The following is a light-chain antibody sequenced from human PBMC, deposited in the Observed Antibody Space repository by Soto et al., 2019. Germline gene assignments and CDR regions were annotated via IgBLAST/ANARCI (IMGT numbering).Light chain of an antibody. V-gene: IGLV2-23*03. Sequence: QSALTQPASVSGSPGQSITISCTGTSSDVGSYNLVSWYQQHPGKAPKLMIYEGSKRPSGVPDRFSGSKSGNTASLTISGLQAEDEADYYCCSYAGSYTFYVFGTGTKVTVL. J-gene: IGLJ1*01. CDR2: EGS. CDR3: CSYAGSYTFYV. CDR1: SSDVGSYNL.